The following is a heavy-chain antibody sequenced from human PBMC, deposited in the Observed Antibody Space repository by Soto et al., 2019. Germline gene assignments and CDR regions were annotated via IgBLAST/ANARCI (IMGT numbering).Heavy chain of an antibody. CDR2: IIPIFGTA. V-gene: IGHV1-69*13. Sequence: SVKVSCKASGGTFSSYAISWVRQAPGQGLEWMGGIIPIFGTANYAQKFQGRVTITADESTSTAYMELSSLRSEDTAVYYCARVRYYYDSSGYYYEAPLDYWGQGTLVTVSS. CDR1: GGTFSSYA. D-gene: IGHD3-22*01. J-gene: IGHJ4*02. CDR3: ARVRYYYDSSGYYYEAPLDY.